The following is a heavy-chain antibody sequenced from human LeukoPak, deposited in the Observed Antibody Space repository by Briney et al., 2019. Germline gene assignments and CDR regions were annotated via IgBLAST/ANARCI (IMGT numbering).Heavy chain of an antibody. V-gene: IGHV3-23*01. J-gene: IGHJ3*02. CDR1: GFTFSRYA. Sequence: PGGSLTLSCAASGFTFSRYAMSWVRQAPGKGLEWVSSISGSGGSTYYADSVKGGFTISRDNTKNKLYLQMNSLRAEDTAVYYCAKEVTGDSLISDDAFDIWGQGTMVTVSS. CDR3: AKEVTGDSLISDDAFDI. CDR2: ISGSGGST. D-gene: IGHD7-27*01.